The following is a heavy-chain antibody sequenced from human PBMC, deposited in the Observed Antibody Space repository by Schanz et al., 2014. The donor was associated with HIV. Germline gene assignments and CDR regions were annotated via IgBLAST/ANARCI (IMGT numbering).Heavy chain of an antibody. CDR3: VRETSSGVDYFDY. D-gene: IGHD3-10*01. CDR2: ISYDGSSK. CDR1: GFIFSSYG. V-gene: IGHV3-30*03. J-gene: IGHJ4*02. Sequence: QVQLVESGGGVVQPGRSLRLSCAASGFIFSSYGMHWVRQAPGKRLEWVAVISYDGSSKYYADSVQGRFTITRDNANNSVYLQMNSLRGEDTAVYYCVRETSSGVDYFDYWGQGTLVTVSS.